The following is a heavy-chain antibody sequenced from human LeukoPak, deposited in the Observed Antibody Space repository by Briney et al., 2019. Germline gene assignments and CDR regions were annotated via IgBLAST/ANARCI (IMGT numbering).Heavy chain of an antibody. CDR2: IYPGDSDT. CDR3: ARLPISEGTAKSPSYFDY. Sequence: GESLQISCKGSGYSFTSYWIGWVRQMPGKGLEWMGIIYPGDSDTRYSPSFQGQVTISADKSISTAYLQWSSLKASDTAMYYCARLPISEGTAKSPSYFDYWGQGTLVTVSS. V-gene: IGHV5-51*01. D-gene: IGHD5-18*01. J-gene: IGHJ4*02. CDR1: GYSFTSYW.